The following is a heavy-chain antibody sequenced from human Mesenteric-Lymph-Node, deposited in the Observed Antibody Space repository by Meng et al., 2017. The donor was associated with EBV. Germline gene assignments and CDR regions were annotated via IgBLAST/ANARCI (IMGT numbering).Heavy chain of an antibody. CDR1: GASIISSNL. CDR2: IYHNGDT. V-gene: IGHV4-4*02. J-gene: IGHJ4*02. Sequence: PGLSTPSGTRSRTCGVSGASIISSNLWSWVRQSPGKGLECIGQIYHNGDTNYNPSLKSRVLISVDKSKNQFSLRLNSVTAADTAVYYCARDVQMATIWGQGTLVTVSS. CDR3: ARDVQMATI. D-gene: IGHD5-24*01.